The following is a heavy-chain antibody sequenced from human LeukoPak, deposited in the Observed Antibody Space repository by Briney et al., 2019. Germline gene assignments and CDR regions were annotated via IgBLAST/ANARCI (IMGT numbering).Heavy chain of an antibody. Sequence: GGSLRLSCAASGFTFSSYAMSWVRQAPGKGLEWVSAISGSGGSTYYADSVKGRFTISRDNSKNTLYLQMNSLRAEDTAVYHCAKDRRSRYDSSGGGFDYWGQGTLVTVSS. CDR2: ISGSGGST. V-gene: IGHV3-23*01. D-gene: IGHD3-22*01. J-gene: IGHJ4*02. CDR1: GFTFSSYA. CDR3: AKDRRSRYDSSGGGFDY.